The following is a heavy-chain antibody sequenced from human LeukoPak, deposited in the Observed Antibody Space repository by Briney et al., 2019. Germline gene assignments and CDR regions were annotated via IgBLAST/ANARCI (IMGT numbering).Heavy chain of an antibody. D-gene: IGHD2-2*02. J-gene: IGHJ4*02. CDR2: IYYSGST. CDR3: ARGPGYCSSTSCYRGMFVY. V-gene: IGHV4-39*01. CDR1: GGSISSSSYY. Sequence: PSETLSLTCTVSGGSISSSSYYWGWIRQPPGKGLEWIGSIYYSGSTYYNPSLKSRVTISVDTSKNQFSLKLSSVTAADTAVYYCARGPGYCSSTSCYRGMFVYWGQGTLVTVSS.